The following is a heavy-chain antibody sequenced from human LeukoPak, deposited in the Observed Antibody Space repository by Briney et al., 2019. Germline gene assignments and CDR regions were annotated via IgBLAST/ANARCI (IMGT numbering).Heavy chain of an antibody. J-gene: IGHJ4*02. CDR3: ASTRRAAVAGRFDS. V-gene: IGHV4-4*09. CDR1: GASMSSNY. Sequence: SETLSLTCNVSGASMSSNYWSWIRQPPGKGLEWIGYIYHSGNTNYSPSLESRVTMSVDESKDQFSLRVHFVSAADTAVYYCASTRRAAVAGRFDSWGQGTLVTVSS. CDR2: IYHSGNT. D-gene: IGHD6-19*01.